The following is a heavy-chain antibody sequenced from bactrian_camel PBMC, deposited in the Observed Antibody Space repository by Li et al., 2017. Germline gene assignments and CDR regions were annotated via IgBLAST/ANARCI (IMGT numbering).Heavy chain of an antibody. CDR3: AATPPRSFWAGCPLSNDYTV. V-gene: IGHV3-3*01. CDR2: IMSAGGRS. D-gene: IGHD2*01. J-gene: IGHJ4*01. CDR1: GYAGTMYC. Sequence: HVQLVESGGGSVQAGGSLRLSCAASGYAGTMYCMGWFRQAPGKEREGVAVIMSAGGRSYYVDSVKGRFSISQDNAKNTVYLQMDSLKPEDTAMYYCAATPPRSFWAGCPLSNDYTVWGQGTQVTVSS.